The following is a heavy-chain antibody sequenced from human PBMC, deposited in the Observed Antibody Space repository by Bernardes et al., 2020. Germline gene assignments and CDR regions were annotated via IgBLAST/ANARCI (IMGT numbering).Heavy chain of an antibody. V-gene: IGHV2-5*02. Sequence: SGVPRTQPTQTLTLPYTLSEFSLSTSGMEVGWIRQPQGKALEWHALIYWDDDKRYSPSLKSRLTITKDTSKNQVVLTMTNMDPVDTATYYCAHTSLFRGYSYGGVKDYWGQGTLVTVSS. CDR1: EFSLSTSGME. CDR2: IYWDDDK. J-gene: IGHJ4*02. D-gene: IGHD5-18*01. CDR3: AHTSLFRGYSYGGVKDY.